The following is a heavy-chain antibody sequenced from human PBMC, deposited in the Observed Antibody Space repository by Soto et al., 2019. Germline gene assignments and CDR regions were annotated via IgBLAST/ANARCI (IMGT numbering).Heavy chain of an antibody. V-gene: IGHV4-39*01. D-gene: IGHD4-17*01. J-gene: IGHJ4*02. CDR3: EIPREMRHYGGYFDY. CDR1: GGSISSSSYY. CDR2: IYYSGST. Sequence: SETLSLTCTVSGGSISSSSYYWGWIRQPPGKGLEWIGSIYYSGSTYYNPSLKSRVTISVDTSKNQFSLKLSSVTAADTAVYYCEIPREMRHYGGYFDYWGQGTLVTVYS.